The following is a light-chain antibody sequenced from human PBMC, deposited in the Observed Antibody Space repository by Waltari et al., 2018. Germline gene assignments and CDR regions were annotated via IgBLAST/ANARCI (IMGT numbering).Light chain of an antibody. CDR1: SGSIAGKF. CDR2: NDN. CDR3: QTYDVTNVI. J-gene: IGLJ2*01. V-gene: IGLV6-57*04. Sequence: NFMLTQPHSVSESPGTTVTISCTRSSGSIAGKFVKWYQQRPGSVPTAVIYNDNQRPSGVPNRFSGSIDTYSNSASLTISGLRTEDEADYYCQTYDVTNVIFGGGTKLTV.